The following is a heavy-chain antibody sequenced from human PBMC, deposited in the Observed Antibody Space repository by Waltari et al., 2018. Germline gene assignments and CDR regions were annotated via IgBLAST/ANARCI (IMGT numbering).Heavy chain of an antibody. D-gene: IGHD3-22*01. J-gene: IGHJ6*02. CDR3: AKRYDSSGYSDYYYGMDV. V-gene: IGHV1-69*01. CDR2: IIPIFGTA. CDR1: GGTFSSYA. Sequence: QVQLVQSGAEVKKPGSSVKVSCKASGGTFSSYALSWVRPAPGQGLEWMGGIIPIFGTANYAQKFQGRVTITADESTSTAYMELSSLRSEDTAVYYCAKRYDSSGYSDYYYGMDVWGQGTTVTVSS.